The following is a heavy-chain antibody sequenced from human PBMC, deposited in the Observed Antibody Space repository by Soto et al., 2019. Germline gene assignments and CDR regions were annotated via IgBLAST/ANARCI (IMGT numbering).Heavy chain of an antibody. D-gene: IGHD6-13*01. Sequence: FSLTCAICGGGHPSNREARNWRKKTPSRGLECMGRTYYRSKWYNDYAVSVRSRITNNSETSKNQFSLQLNSVTPGDTDVYYCDRDRTDSSSFYKRNYCYSGMDVWGQGTTVTVSS. CDR3: DRDRTDSSSFYKRNYCYSGMDV. V-gene: IGHV6-1*01. CDR2: TYYRSKWYN. CDR1: GGGHPSNREA. J-gene: IGHJ6*02.